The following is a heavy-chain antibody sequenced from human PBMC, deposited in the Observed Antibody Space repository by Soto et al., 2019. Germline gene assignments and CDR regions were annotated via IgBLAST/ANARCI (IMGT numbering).Heavy chain of an antibody. D-gene: IGHD2-15*01. V-gene: IGHV1-2*04. Sequence: ASVKVSCKASGYTFTGYYMHWVRQAPGQGLEWMGWINPNSGGTNHAQKFQGWVTMTRDTSISTAYMELSRLRSDDTAVYYCARLVVAADFYGMDVWGQWTTVAVSS. CDR1: GYTFTGYY. CDR2: INPNSGGT. J-gene: IGHJ6*02. CDR3: ARLVVAADFYGMDV.